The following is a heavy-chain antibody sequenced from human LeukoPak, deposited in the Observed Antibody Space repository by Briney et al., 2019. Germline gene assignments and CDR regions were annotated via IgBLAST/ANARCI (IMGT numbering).Heavy chain of an antibody. CDR1: GFTFSSYA. CDR3: ARDLPRGYSYGSLDY. J-gene: IGHJ4*02. D-gene: IGHD5-18*01. V-gene: IGHV3-30-3*01. CDR2: ISYDGSNK. Sequence: GGSLRLSCAASGFTFSSYAMHWVRQAPGKGLEWVAVISYDGSNKYYADSVKGRLTISRDNSKNTLYLQMNSLRAEDTAVYYCARDLPRGYSYGSLDYWGQGTLVTVSS.